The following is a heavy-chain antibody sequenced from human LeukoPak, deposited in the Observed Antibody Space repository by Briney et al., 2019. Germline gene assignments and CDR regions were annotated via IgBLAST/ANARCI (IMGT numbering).Heavy chain of an antibody. CDR3: AKAKVLLAPRKWELLAPPFTSPARAID. D-gene: IGHD1-26*01. CDR1: GFTFSNAW. V-gene: IGHV3-15*01. Sequence: GGSLRLSCAASGFTFSNAWMSWVRQAPGKGLEWVGRIKSKTDGGTTDYAAPVKGRFTISRDNSKNTLYLQMNSLRAEDTAVYYCAKAKVLLAPRKWELLAPPFTSPARAIDWGQGTLVTVSS. CDR2: IKSKTDGGTT. J-gene: IGHJ4*02.